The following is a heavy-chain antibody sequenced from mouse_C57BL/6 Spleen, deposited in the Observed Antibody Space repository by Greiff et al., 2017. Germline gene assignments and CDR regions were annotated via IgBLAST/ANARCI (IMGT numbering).Heavy chain of an antibody. D-gene: IGHD2-4*01. Sequence: EVKLLESGPGLVKPSQSLSLTCSVTGYSITSGYYWNWIRQFPGNKLEWMGYISYDGSNNYNPSLKNRISITRDTSKNQFFLKLNAVTTEDTATYYCASHYDYDDWYFDVWGTGTTVTVSS. CDR2: ISYDGSN. CDR3: ASHYDYDDWYFDV. J-gene: IGHJ1*03. V-gene: IGHV3-6*01. CDR1: GYSITSGYY.